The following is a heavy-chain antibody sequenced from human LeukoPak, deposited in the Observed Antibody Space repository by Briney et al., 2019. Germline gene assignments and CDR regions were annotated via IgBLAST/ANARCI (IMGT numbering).Heavy chain of an antibody. CDR2: IYYSGST. D-gene: IGHD6-13*01. J-gene: IGHJ4*02. CDR3: ARNGRIAAAASFIIDY. Sequence: SETPSLTCTVSGGSISSSSYYWGWIRQPPGKGLEWIGSIYYSGSTYYNPSLKSRVTISVDTSKNQFSLKLSSVTAADTAVYYCARNGRIAAAASFIIDYWGQGTLVTVSS. CDR1: GGSISSSSYY. V-gene: IGHV4-39*01.